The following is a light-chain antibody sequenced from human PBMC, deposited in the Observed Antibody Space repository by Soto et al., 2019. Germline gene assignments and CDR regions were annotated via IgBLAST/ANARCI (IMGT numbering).Light chain of an antibody. CDR1: SSDIGRYNY. Sequence: QSALTQPASVSGSPGQSITFSCTGTSSDIGRYNYVSWYQHHPGKAPKLLISEVSNRPSGVSNRFSASKSGNTASLTISGLQAEYEADYYCSSYTTARTQVFGTGTKLTVL. V-gene: IGLV2-14*01. CDR2: EVS. J-gene: IGLJ1*01. CDR3: SSYTTARTQV.